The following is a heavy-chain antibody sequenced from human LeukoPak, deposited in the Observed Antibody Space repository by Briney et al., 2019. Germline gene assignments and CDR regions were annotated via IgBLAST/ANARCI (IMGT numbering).Heavy chain of an antibody. J-gene: IGHJ3*02. CDR1: GGSISRSSYY. Sequence: SETLSPTCTVSGGSISRSSYYWGWIRQPPGKGLEWIGSIYYSDSGKMYYNPSLKSRVTMSADTSKNQFSLRVSSVTAADTAVYYCARRPPALGAFDIWGQGTMVSVSS. V-gene: IGHV4-39*01. CDR3: ARRPPALGAFDI. CDR2: IYYSDSGKM.